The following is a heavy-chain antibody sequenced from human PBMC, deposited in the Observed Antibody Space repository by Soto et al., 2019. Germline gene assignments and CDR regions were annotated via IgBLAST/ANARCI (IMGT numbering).Heavy chain of an antibody. CDR1: GFTFSDYS. J-gene: IGHJ4*02. V-gene: IGHV3-48*02. Sequence: EVQLVESGGGLVQPGGSLRLSCAASGFTFSDYSMDWVRQAPGKGREWVSYISSSSSTLYYADSVKGRFTISRDNAKNSLYLQMHSLRDEDTAVYYCARDAGSWGYWGQGTLVTVSS. D-gene: IGHD3-10*01. CDR2: ISSSSSTL. CDR3: ARDAGSWGY.